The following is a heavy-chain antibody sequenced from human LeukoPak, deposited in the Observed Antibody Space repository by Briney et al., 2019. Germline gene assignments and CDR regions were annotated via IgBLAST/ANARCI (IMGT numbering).Heavy chain of an antibody. CDR3: ARGDNWSFIDY. Sequence: ASVKVSCKASGYTFVTYGISWVRQAPGQGLEWMGRISSYNGNTEYAQKFQGRVTMTTDTSTSTAYMQVRSLRSDDTAVYYCARGDNWSFIDYWGQGTLVTVSS. CDR1: GYTFVTYG. V-gene: IGHV1-18*04. CDR2: ISSYNGNT. D-gene: IGHD1-20*01. J-gene: IGHJ4*02.